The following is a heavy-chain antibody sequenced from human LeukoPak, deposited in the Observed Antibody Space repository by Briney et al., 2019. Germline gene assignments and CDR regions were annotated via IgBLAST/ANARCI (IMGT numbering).Heavy chain of an antibody. D-gene: IGHD3-22*01. CDR1: GFTFSSYA. CDR3: ARGGAMIVVVVDY. Sequence: KTGGSLRLSCAASGFTFSSYAMYWVRQAPGKGLEWVAVISYDGSNKYYADSVKGRFTISRDNSKNTLYLQMNSLRAEDTAVYYCARGGAMIVVVVDYWGQGTLVTVS. V-gene: IGHV3-30-3*01. J-gene: IGHJ4*02. CDR2: ISYDGSNK.